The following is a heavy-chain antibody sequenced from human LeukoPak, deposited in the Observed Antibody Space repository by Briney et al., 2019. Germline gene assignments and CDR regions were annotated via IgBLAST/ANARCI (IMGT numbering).Heavy chain of an antibody. Sequence: PSETLSLTCTVSGGSISSYYWSWTRQPPGKGREWIGYIYYSGSTNYNPSLKSRVTISVDTSKNQFSLKLSSVTAADTAVYYCARFAPGQWLVDYWGQGTLVTVSS. V-gene: IGHV4-59*01. CDR2: IYYSGST. CDR1: GGSISSYY. CDR3: ARFAPGQWLVDY. J-gene: IGHJ4*02. D-gene: IGHD6-19*01.